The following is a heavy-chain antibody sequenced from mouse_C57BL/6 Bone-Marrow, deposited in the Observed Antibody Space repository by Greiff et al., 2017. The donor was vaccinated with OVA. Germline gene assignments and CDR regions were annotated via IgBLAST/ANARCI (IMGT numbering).Heavy chain of an antibody. CDR2: IYPGDGDP. CDR3: ARRSWYYAMDY. J-gene: IGHJ4*01. CDR1: GYAFSSYW. V-gene: IGHV1-80*01. Sequence: VQLQQSGAELVKPGASVKISCKASGYAFSSYWMNWVKQRPGKGLEWIGRIYPGDGDPNYNGKFTGKATLTADKSSSTAYMQLSSLTSEDSAVYFCARRSWYYAMDYWGQGTSVTVSS.